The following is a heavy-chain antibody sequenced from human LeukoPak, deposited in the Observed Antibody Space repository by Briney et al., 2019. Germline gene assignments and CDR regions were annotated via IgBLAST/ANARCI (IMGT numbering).Heavy chain of an antibody. V-gene: IGHV3-33*01. CDR1: GFTFSSYG. CDR3: ARGPPRAGYYYYGMDV. J-gene: IGHJ6*04. Sequence: PGGSLRLSCAASGFTFSSYGMHWVRQAPGKGLEWVAVIWYDGSNKYYADSVKGRFTISRDNSKNTLYLQMNSLRAEDTAVYYCARGPPRAGYYYYGMDVWGKGTTVTVSS. CDR2: IWYDGSNK. D-gene: IGHD3-10*01.